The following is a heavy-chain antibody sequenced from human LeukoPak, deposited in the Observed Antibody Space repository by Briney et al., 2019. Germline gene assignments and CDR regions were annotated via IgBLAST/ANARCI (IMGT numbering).Heavy chain of an antibody. CDR2: IYPDDADT. CDR3: ARLGGDTYYFGSASYPNWYFDL. Sequence: GESLKISCQASGYTFTSYWIGWVGQMPGKGLECMGIIYPDDADTTYSPSFHGQVTISADKSFSTAYLQWSSLKASDTAIYYCARLGGDTYYFGSASYPNWYFDLWGRGTLVTVSS. CDR1: GYTFTSYW. J-gene: IGHJ2*01. D-gene: IGHD3-10*01. V-gene: IGHV5-51*01.